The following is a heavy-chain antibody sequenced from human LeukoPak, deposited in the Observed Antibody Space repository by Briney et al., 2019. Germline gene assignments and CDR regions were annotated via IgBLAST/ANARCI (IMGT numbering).Heavy chain of an antibody. Sequence: ASVKVSCKASGYTFTSYGISWVRQAPGQGLEWMGWISAYNGNTNYAQKLQGRVTMTTDTSTSTAYMELRSLRSDDTAVYYCARLPYYDILTGFYMDVWGKGTTVTISS. D-gene: IGHD3-9*01. CDR2: ISAYNGNT. CDR3: ARLPYYDILTGFYMDV. CDR1: GYTFTSYG. J-gene: IGHJ6*03. V-gene: IGHV1-18*01.